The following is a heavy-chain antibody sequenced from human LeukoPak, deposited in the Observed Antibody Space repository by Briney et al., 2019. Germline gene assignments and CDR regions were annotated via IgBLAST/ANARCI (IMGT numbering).Heavy chain of an antibody. CDR1: VFTFSSYE. Sequence: GGSLRLSCAASVFTFSSYEMNWVRQAAGKGLEWVSYISSSGSTIYYADSVKGRFTISRDNAKNSLYLQMNSLRAEDTAVYYCARESLRGNDYWGQGTLVTVSS. V-gene: IGHV3-48*03. D-gene: IGHD3-10*01. J-gene: IGHJ4*02. CDR3: ARESLRGNDY. CDR2: ISSSGSTI.